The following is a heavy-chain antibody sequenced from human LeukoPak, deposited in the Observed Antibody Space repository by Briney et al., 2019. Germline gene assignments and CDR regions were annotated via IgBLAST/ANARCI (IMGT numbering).Heavy chain of an antibody. Sequence: GGSLRLSCAASGFTFSSYAMSWVRQAPGKGLEWVSAISGSGGSTYYADSVKGRFTISRDNSKNTLYLQMNSLRAEDTAVYYCARDSHYYYGMDVWGQGTTVTDSS. J-gene: IGHJ6*02. CDR2: ISGSGGST. CDR3: ARDSHYYYGMDV. V-gene: IGHV3-23*01. CDR1: GFTFSSYA.